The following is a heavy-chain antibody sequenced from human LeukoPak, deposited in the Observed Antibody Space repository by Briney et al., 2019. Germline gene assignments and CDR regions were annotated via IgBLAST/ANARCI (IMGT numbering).Heavy chain of an antibody. CDR2: IYYSGST. Sequence: PSETLSLTCTASGGSISSTSYYWSWIRQPPGKGLEWIGYIYYSGSTNYNPSLKSRVTISVDTSKNQFSLKLSSVTAADTAVYYCARVGSTVTTSNYYYGMDVWGQGTTVTVSS. V-gene: IGHV4-61*01. J-gene: IGHJ6*02. D-gene: IGHD4-11*01. CDR3: ARVGSTVTTSNYYYGMDV. CDR1: GGSISSTSYY.